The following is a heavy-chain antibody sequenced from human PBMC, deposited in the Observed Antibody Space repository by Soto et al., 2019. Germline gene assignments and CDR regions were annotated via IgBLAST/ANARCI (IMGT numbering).Heavy chain of an antibody. Sequence: ASVKVSCKASGYTFTSYHMHWVRQAPGQGLEWMGIINPSGGSTSYAQKFQGRVTMTRDTSTSTVYMELSSLRSEDTAVYYYTRAPNLFQESYFDYGGKGTLVP. CDR1: GYTFTSYH. V-gene: IGHV1-46*03. J-gene: IGHJ4*02. CDR2: INPSGGST. CDR3: TRAPNLFQESYFDY.